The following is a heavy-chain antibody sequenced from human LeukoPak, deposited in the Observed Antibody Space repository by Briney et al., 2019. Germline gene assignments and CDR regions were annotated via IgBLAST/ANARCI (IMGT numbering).Heavy chain of an antibody. CDR1: GFTFSSYA. CDR2: ISSSSSYI. Sequence: GGSLRLSCAASGFTFSSYAMSWVRQAPGKGLEWVSSISSSSSYIYYADSVKGRFTISRDNSKNTLYLQMNSLRAEDTAVYYCARQREWDVWGSYRPDYYFDYWGQGTLVTVSS. D-gene: IGHD3-16*02. CDR3: ARQREWDVWGSYRPDYYFDY. J-gene: IGHJ4*02. V-gene: IGHV3-21*01.